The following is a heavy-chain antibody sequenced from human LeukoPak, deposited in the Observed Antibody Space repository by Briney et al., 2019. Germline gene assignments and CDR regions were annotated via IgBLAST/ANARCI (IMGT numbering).Heavy chain of an antibody. Sequence: ASVKVSCKASGYTFTSYGISWVRQAPGQGLEWMGWISGYNGNTNYAQELQGRVTMTTDTSTSTAYMELRSLRSDDTAVYYCARAKPGSSGWYEGSFDYWGQGTLVTVSS. D-gene: IGHD6-19*01. CDR3: ARAKPGSSGWYEGSFDY. CDR1: GYTFTSYG. J-gene: IGHJ4*02. V-gene: IGHV1-18*01. CDR2: ISGYNGNT.